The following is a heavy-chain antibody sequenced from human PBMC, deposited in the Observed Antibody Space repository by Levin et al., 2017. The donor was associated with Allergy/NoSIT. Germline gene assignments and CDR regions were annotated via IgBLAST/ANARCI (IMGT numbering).Heavy chain of an antibody. CDR1: GFTFRSYG. V-gene: IGHV3-30*18. CDR2: ISFDGSDK. J-gene: IGHJ5*02. CDR3: AKDLSGYSGYDRSET. D-gene: IGHD5-12*01. Sequence: PGESLKISCAASGFTFRSYGMHWVRQAPGKGLEWVAAISFDGSDKYYADSVKGRFTISRDTSKNTLYLQMNSLRAEDTAVYHCAKDLSGYSGYDRSETWGQGTLVTVSS.